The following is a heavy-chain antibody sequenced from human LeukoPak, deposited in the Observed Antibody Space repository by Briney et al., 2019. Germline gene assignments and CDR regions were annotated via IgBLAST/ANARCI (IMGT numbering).Heavy chain of an antibody. CDR2: INAGNGNT. CDR3: ARGHVLVPAATDY. J-gene: IGHJ4*02. D-gene: IGHD2-2*01. CDR1: GYSFTRYA. V-gene: IGHV1-3*01. Sequence: ASVKVSCKAFGYSFTRYAMHWVRQAPGQRLEWMGWINAGNGNTKYSQKFQGRVTITRDTSASTVYMELSSLRSGDTAVYYCARGHVLVPAATDYWGQGTLVTVSS.